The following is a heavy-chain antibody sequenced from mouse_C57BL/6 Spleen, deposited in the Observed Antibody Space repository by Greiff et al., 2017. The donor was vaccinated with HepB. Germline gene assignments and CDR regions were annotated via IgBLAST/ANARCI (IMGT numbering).Heavy chain of an antibody. J-gene: IGHJ3*01. CDR2: INPNNGGT. V-gene: IGHV1-18*01. D-gene: IGHD1-1*01. Sequence: EVKLQESGPELVKPGASVKIPCKASGYTFTDYNMDWVKQSHGKSLEWIGDINPNNGGTIYNQKFKGKATLTVDKSSSTAYMELHSLTSEDTAVYYCARRDYGPFAYWGQGTLVTVSA. CDR1: GYTFTDYN. CDR3: ARRDYGPFAY.